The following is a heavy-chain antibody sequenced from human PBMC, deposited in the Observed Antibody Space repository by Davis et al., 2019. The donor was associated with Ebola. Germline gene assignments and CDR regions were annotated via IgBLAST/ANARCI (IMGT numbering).Heavy chain of an antibody. J-gene: IGHJ4*02. V-gene: IGHV3-74*01. Sequence: HTGGSLRLSCEASGTSFSLYWMHWVRQVPGKGLVWVSRINTDGSSTSYADSVRGRFTISRDNAKNTLYLQMNSLRAEDTAVYYCARDMVGATGWGQGTLVTVSS. CDR3: ARDMVGATG. D-gene: IGHD1-26*01. CDR1: GTSFSLYW. CDR2: INTDGSST.